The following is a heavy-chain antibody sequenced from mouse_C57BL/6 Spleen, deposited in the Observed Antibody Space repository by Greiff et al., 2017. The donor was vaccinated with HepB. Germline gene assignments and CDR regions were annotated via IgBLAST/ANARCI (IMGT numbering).Heavy chain of an antibody. J-gene: IGHJ2*01. CDR1: GYTFTSYW. Sequence: QVQLQQPGAELVRPGSSVKLSCKASGYTFTSYWMDWVKQRPGQGLEWIGNIYPSDSETHYNQKFKDKATLTVDKSSSTAYMQLSSLTSEDSAVYYCARSQLLIDDWGQGTTLTVSS. CDR3: ARSQLLIDD. CDR2: IYPSDSET. D-gene: IGHD4-1*02. V-gene: IGHV1-61*01.